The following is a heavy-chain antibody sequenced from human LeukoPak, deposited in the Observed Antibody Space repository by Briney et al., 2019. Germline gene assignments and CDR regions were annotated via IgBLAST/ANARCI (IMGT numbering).Heavy chain of an antibody. Sequence: GGSLRLSCAGSGFNLSIYWVHWVRQVPGRGLVWVAHINADGSITSHADSVRGRFAISRDNGKNTVYLQMSGLRVEDTAVYYCARVPTNSYGYGEWGQGSLVTVSS. D-gene: IGHD5-18*01. V-gene: IGHV3-74*01. CDR1: GFNLSIYW. CDR2: INADGSIT. CDR3: ARVPTNSYGYGE. J-gene: IGHJ4*02.